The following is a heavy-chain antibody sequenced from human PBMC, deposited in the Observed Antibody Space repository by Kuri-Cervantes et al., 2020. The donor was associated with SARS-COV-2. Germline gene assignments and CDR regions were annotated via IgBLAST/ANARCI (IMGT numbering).Heavy chain of an antibody. Sequence: GGSLRLSCAASGFTFSGSAMHWVRQASGKGLEWVGRIRSKANSYATAYAASVKGRFTISRDDSKNTAYLQMNSLKTEDTAVYYCARQALRWYYFDYWGQGTLVTVSS. V-gene: IGHV3-73*01. D-gene: IGHD4-23*01. J-gene: IGHJ4*02. CDR1: GFTFSGSA. CDR3: ARQALRWYYFDY. CDR2: IRSKANSYAT.